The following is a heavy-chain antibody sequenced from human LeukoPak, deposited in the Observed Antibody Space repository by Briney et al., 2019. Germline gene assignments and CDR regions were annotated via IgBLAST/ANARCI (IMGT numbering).Heavy chain of an antibody. CDR3: ARAYSSSWYGNWFDP. D-gene: IGHD6-13*01. V-gene: IGHV3-20*01. CDR1: GFTFDDYG. J-gene: IGHJ5*02. Sequence: GGSLRLSCAASGFTFDDYGMSWVRQAPRKGLEWVSGINWNGGSTGYADSVKGRFTISRDNAKNSLYLQMNSLRAEDTALYHCARAYSSSWYGNWFDPWGQGTLVTVSS. CDR2: INWNGGST.